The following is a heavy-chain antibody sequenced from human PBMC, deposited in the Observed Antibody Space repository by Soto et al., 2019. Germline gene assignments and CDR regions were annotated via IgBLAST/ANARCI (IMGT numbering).Heavy chain of an antibody. J-gene: IGHJ6*03. CDR3: ERGMGKKGREG. D-gene: IGHD7-27*01. CDR1: GYKFTTYG. Sequence: ASVKVSCKASGYKFTTYGITWVRQAPGQGLEWLGGISTYNGNTDYAQNLQDRVTMTTETSTSTAYLEVRSLKYDDKEVYLCERGMGKKGREGGGKG. CDR2: ISTYNGNT. V-gene: IGHV1-18*04.